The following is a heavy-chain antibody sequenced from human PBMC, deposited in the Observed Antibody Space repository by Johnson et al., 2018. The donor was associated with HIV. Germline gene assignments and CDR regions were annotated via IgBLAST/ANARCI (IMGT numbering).Heavy chain of an antibody. D-gene: IGHD2/OR15-2a*01. CDR2: ISYDGTYN. V-gene: IGHV3-30*04. CDR1: GFTFSSYA. Sequence: QMLLVESGGGVVQPGKSLRLSCAASGFTFSSYAMHWVRQAPGKGLEWVAIISYDGTYNYYADSVKGRFTISRDNAKNSLYLQMNSLRAEETAVYYCARGRIAFDIWGQGPMVTVSS. CDR3: ARGRIAFDI. J-gene: IGHJ3*02.